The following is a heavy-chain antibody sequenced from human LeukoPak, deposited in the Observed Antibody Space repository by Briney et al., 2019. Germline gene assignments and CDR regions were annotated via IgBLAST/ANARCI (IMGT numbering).Heavy chain of an antibody. Sequence: QPGGSLRLSCAASGFTVSSNYMSWVCQAPGKGLEWVSVIYSGGSTYYADSVKGRFTISRDNSKNTLYLQMNSLRAEDTAVYYCARESVGIHDAFDIWGQGTMVTVSS. CDR3: ARESVGIHDAFDI. CDR2: IYSGGST. V-gene: IGHV3-53*01. J-gene: IGHJ3*02. D-gene: IGHD1-26*01. CDR1: GFTVSSNY.